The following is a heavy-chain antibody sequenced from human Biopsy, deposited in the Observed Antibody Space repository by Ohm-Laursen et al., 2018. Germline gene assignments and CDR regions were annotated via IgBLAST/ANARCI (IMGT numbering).Heavy chain of an antibody. V-gene: IGHV4-38-2*01. D-gene: IGHD5-12*01. J-gene: IGHJ6*02. CDR3: ARVAGGYAYCYGMDV. CDR2: IYYDGIT. Sequence: SQTLSLTCAVSGYSVTNDYYWGWIRQPPGKGLGWIGNIYYDGITYYNPSLKSRVAMSVDTSKNQFSLRLTSVTAADTAVYYCARVAGGYAYCYGMDVWGQGTTVIVSS. CDR1: GYSVTNDYY.